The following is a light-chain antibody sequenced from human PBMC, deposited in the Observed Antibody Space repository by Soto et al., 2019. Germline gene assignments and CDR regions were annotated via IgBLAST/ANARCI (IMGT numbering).Light chain of an antibody. CDR2: GAS. CDR1: QSVSSNY. V-gene: IGKV3-20*01. J-gene: IGKJ1*01. Sequence: EIVLTQSPGTLSLSPGERATLSCRASQSVSSNYLAWYQQKPGQAPRLLIYGASSRAIGIPDRFSGSGSGTDFTLTISRLEPEDFAVYYCQQYGSSGTFGQGTKVDIK. CDR3: QQYGSSGT.